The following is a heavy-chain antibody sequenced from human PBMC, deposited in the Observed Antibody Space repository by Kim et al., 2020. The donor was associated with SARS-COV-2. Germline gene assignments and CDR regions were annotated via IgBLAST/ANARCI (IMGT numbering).Heavy chain of an antibody. V-gene: IGHV4-59*01. J-gene: IGHJ6*02. CDR3: ARDQLVRGVLYYYYGMDV. CDR2: IYYSGST. CDR1: GGSISSYY. Sequence: SETLSLTCTVSGGSISSYYWSWIRQPPGKGLEWIGYIYYSGSTNYNPSLKSRVTISVDTSKNQFSLKLSSVTAADTAVYYCARDQLVRGVLYYYYGMDVWGQRTTVTVSS. D-gene: IGHD3-10*01.